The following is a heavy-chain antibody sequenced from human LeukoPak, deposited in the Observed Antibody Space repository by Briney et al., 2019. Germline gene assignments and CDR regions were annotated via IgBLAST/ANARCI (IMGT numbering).Heavy chain of an antibody. D-gene: IGHD3-9*01. V-gene: IGHV1-2*02. Sequence: GASVKVSGKASGYTFTGYYMHWVRQAPGQGLEWMGWINPNSGGTNYAQKFQGRVTMTRDTSISTAYMELSRLRSDDTAVYYCARARMYYDILPDYWGQGTLVTVSS. CDR1: GYTFTGYY. J-gene: IGHJ4*02. CDR3: ARARMYYDILPDY. CDR2: INPNSGGT.